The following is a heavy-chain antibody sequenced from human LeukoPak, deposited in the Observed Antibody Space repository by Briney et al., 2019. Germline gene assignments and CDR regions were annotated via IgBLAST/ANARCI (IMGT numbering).Heavy chain of an antibody. V-gene: IGHV3-9*01. D-gene: IGHD3-10*01. CDR1: GFTFDDYA. CDR2: ISWNSGSI. CDR3: ATGVYYYGSGRRYFDL. Sequence: GGSLRLSCAASGFTFDDYAMHWVRHAPGEGLEWVSGISWNSGSIGYADSVKGRFTISRDNAKNSLYLQMNSLRAEDTALYYCATGVYYYGSGRRYFDLWGRGTLVTVSS. J-gene: IGHJ2*01.